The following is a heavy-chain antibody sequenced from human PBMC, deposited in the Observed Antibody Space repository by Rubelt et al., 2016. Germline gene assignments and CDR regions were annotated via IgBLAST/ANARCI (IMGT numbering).Heavy chain of an antibody. CDR2: INHSGST. J-gene: IGHJ5*02. CDR3: ARGSSSWYRNWFDP. Sequence: QVQLQQWGAGLLKPSETLSLTCAVYGGSFSGYYWSWIRQPPGKGLEWIGEINHSGSTNYNPSLKSRVTISVETSKNQFSLKLSSVTAADTAVYYCARGSSSWYRNWFDPWGQGTLVTVSS. D-gene: IGHD6-13*01. V-gene: IGHV4-34*01. CDR1: GGSFSGYY.